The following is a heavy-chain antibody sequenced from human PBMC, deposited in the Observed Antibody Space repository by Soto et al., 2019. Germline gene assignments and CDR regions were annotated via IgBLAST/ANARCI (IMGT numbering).Heavy chain of an antibody. CDR2: IYYSGST. Sequence: PSETLSLTCTVSGGSISSGGYYWSWIRQHPGRGLEWIGYIYYSGSTYYNPSLKSRVTISVDTSKNQFSLKLSSVTAADTAVYYCERGGRYYELYYCGQGTMVTVSS. J-gene: IGHJ4*02. CDR3: ERGGRYYELYY. D-gene: IGHD3-10*01. V-gene: IGHV4-31*03. CDR1: GGSISSGGYY.